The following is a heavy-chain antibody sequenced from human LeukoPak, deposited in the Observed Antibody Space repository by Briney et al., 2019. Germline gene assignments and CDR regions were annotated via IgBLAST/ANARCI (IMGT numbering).Heavy chain of an antibody. CDR2: ISSSGSTI. D-gene: IGHD6-13*01. Sequence: GGSLRLSCAASGFTFSDHYMSWIRQAPGKGLEWVSCISSSGSTIYYADSVKGRFTISRDNSKNTLYLQMNSLRAEDTAVYYCARWSIAAAGTTSWFDPWGQGTLVTVSS. J-gene: IGHJ5*02. CDR3: ARWSIAAAGTTSWFDP. CDR1: GFTFSDHY. V-gene: IGHV3-11*04.